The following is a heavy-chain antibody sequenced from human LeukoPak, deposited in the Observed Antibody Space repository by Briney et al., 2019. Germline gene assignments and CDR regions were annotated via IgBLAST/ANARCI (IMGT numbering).Heavy chain of an antibody. CDR3: AESRYCSGGSCYMGY. V-gene: IGHV3-66*01. Sequence: GGSLRLFCAASGFTVSSNYMIWVRRAPGKGREEGLVIYNRGTTYHAGSVKGRFTISRENSKYTVYPQMNRLRAEDTAVYYCAESRYCSGGSCYMGYWGQGTLVTVSS. CDR1: GFTVSSNY. J-gene: IGHJ4*02. CDR2: IYNRGTT. D-gene: IGHD2-15*01.